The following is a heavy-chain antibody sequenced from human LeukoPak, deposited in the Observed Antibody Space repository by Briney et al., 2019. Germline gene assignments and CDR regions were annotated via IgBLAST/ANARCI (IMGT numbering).Heavy chain of an antibody. J-gene: IGHJ4*02. CDR1: GFTVSTNF. CDR2: IYAGGDS. Sequence: GGSLRLSCAASGFTVSTNFMSWVRQAPGKGLEWVSVIYAGGDSYYADSVKGRFTISRDNSKNTLYLQMNSLRAEDTAVYYCARSGSGWFDFWGQGTLVTVSS. V-gene: IGHV3-53*01. D-gene: IGHD6-19*01. CDR3: ARSGSGWFDF.